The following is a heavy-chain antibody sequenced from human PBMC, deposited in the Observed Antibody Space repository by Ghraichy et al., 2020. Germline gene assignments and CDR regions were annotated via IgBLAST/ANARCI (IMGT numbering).Heavy chain of an antibody. J-gene: IGHJ6*02. V-gene: IGHV4-34*01. CDR1: GGSFSGYY. CDR2: INHSGST. CDR3: ARVRSPGSGSYFPLHYYYYGMDV. D-gene: IGHD3-10*01. Sequence: SQTLSLTCAVYGGSFSGYYWSWIRQPPGKGLEWIGEINHSGSTNYNPSLKSRVTISVDTSKNQFSLKLSSVTAADTAVYYCARVRSPGSGSYFPLHYYYYGMDVWGQGTTVTVSS.